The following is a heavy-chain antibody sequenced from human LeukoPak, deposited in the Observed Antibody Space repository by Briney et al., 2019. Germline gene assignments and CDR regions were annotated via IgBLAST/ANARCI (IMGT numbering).Heavy chain of an antibody. CDR3: ARYTTAAFGY. V-gene: IGHV5-51*01. D-gene: IGHD6-13*01. J-gene: IGHJ4*02. Sequence: GESLKISCESSGYSFTSYWIGWVRQMPGKGLEWMGLVFPGDSDTRYSPSFQGQVTISADKSISTAYMQWSSLKASDTAMYYCARYTTAAFGYWGQGTLVTVSS. CDR1: GYSFTSYW. CDR2: VFPGDSDT.